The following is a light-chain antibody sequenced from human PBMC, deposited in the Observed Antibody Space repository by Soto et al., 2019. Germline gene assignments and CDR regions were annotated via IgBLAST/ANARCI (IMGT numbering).Light chain of an antibody. CDR2: DAS. CDR3: QQYNSYSPWT. V-gene: IGKV1-5*01. Sequence: DIQMTQSPSTLSASVGDRVTITCRASQSISSWLAWYQQKPGKAPKLLIYDASSLESGVPSRFSGSGSGTEFTLTISSLQPDDFATYYCQQYNSYSPWTFGQGKKVDIK. CDR1: QSISSW. J-gene: IGKJ1*01.